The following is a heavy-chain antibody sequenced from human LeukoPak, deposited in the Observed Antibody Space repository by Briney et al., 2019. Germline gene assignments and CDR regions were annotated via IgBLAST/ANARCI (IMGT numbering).Heavy chain of an antibody. V-gene: IGHV1-18*01. CDR3: ARGPHYYYGSGSYYPP. CDR1: GYTFTSYG. Sequence: ASVKVSCKASGYTFTSYGISWVRQAPGQGLEWMGWISAYNGNTNYAQKLQGRVTMTTDTSTSTAYMELRSRRSDDTAVYYCARGPHYYYGSGSYYPPWGQGTLVTVSS. D-gene: IGHD3-10*01. J-gene: IGHJ5*02. CDR2: ISAYNGNT.